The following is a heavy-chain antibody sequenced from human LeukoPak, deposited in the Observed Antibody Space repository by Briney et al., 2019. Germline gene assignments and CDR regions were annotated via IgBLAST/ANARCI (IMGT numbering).Heavy chain of an antibody. J-gene: IGHJ4*02. CDR1: GGIFSSYA. D-gene: IGHD3-3*01. Sequence: SVKVSCKAPGGIFSSYAISWVRQAPGQGLEWMGGIIPIFGTANYAQKFQGRVTITADESTSTAYMELSSLRSEDTAVYYCASDFWSGYYSGLYGYWGQGTLVTVSS. CDR2: IIPIFGTA. CDR3: ASDFWSGYYSGLYGY. V-gene: IGHV1-69*13.